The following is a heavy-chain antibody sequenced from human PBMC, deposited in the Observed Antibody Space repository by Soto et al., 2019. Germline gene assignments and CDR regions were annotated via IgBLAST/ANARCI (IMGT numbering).Heavy chain of an antibody. V-gene: IGHV3-23*01. CDR3: ANAYSSSFHQFDY. D-gene: IGHD6-6*01. J-gene: IGHJ4*02. CDR1: GFTFSSYA. CDR2: ISGSGGST. Sequence: HPGGSLRLSCAASGFTFSSYAMSWVRQAPGKGLEWVSAISGSGGSTYYADSVKGRFTISRDNSKNTLYLQMNSLRAEDTAVYYCANAYSSSFHQFDYWGQGTLVTVSS.